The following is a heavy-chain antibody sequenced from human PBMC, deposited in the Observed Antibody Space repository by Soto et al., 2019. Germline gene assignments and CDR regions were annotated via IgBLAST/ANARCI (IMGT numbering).Heavy chain of an antibody. CDR2: IYPSGST. CDR3: VRGRSYSVYDF. D-gene: IGHD5-12*01. V-gene: IGHV4-4*07. CDR1: GGSISGHS. Sequence: ASETLSLTCTVSGGSISGHSWIWIRQPAGRGLEWIGHIYPSGSTSYNPSLRSRVTMSLDTSKNQIFLNLTSVTAADTAVFYCVRGRSYSVYDFWGPGTLVTVSS. J-gene: IGHJ4*02.